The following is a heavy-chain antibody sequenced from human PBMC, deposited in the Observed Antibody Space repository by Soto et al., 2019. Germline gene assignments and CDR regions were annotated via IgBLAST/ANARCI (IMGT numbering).Heavy chain of an antibody. J-gene: IGHJ5*02. Sequence: GASVKVSCKASGGTFSRYAISWVRQAPGQGLEWMGGIIPIFGTANYAQKFQGRVTITADESTSTAYMELSSLRSEDTAVYYCAGGALIVVVPAANDGWFHPWGQGTLVTVSS. V-gene: IGHV1-69*13. CDR1: GGTFSRYA. D-gene: IGHD2-2*01. CDR3: AGGALIVVVPAANDGWFHP. CDR2: IIPIFGTA.